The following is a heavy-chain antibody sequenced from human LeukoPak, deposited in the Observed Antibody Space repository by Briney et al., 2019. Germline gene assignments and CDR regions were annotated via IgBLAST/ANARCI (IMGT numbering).Heavy chain of an antibody. CDR3: ARRGGWLAPFDY. Sequence: SETLSLTCTVSGGSISSSSYYWGWIRQPPGKGLEWIGSIYYSGSTYYNPSLKSRVTISLDTSKNQFSLRLSSVTAADTAVYYCARRGGWLAPFDYWGQGTLVTVSS. CDR2: IYYSGST. CDR1: GGSISSSSYY. V-gene: IGHV4-39*07. J-gene: IGHJ4*02. D-gene: IGHD6-19*01.